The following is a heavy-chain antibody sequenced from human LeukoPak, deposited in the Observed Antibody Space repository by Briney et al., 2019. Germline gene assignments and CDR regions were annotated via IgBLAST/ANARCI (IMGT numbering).Heavy chain of an antibody. CDR1: GFTFSSYA. Sequence: GGSLRLSCAASGFTFSSYAMNWVRQAPGKGLEWVSTNSGSGGNTYYADSVKGRFTISRDNSKNTLYLQMNSLRAEDTAVYYCARSVVAATPHFDYWGQGTLVTVSS. V-gene: IGHV3-23*01. D-gene: IGHD2-15*01. CDR3: ARSVVAATPHFDY. CDR2: NSGSGGNT. J-gene: IGHJ4*02.